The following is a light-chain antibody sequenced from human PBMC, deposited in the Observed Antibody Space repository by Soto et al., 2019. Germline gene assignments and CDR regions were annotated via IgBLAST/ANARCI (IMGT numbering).Light chain of an antibody. V-gene: IGKV3-15*01. CDR2: GAS. CDR1: QSISSS. Sequence: EIVMTQSPATLSVSPGERATLSCRASQSISSSLAWYQQKPGQAPRLLIHGASTRATSNSGRFSGSGSGAEFTLTISSLQSEDFALYYCQQYYDWPPTFGQGTKVDIK. J-gene: IGKJ1*01. CDR3: QQYYDWPPT.